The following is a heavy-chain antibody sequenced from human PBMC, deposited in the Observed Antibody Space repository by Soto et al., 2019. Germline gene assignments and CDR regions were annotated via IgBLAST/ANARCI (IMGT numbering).Heavy chain of an antibody. CDR2: IISNSYTI. J-gene: IGHJ5*02. V-gene: IGHV3-48*04. CDR1: GFPFRTFY. Sequence: PGVSLRLSFATSGFPFRTFYLNWVRQAPGEGPKWVSYIISNSYTIYYADSVKGRFTISRDNAKNSLYLQMNSLRAEDTAVYYCARDHYGPGWFGPWGQGT. D-gene: IGHD3-10*01. CDR3: ARDHYGPGWFGP.